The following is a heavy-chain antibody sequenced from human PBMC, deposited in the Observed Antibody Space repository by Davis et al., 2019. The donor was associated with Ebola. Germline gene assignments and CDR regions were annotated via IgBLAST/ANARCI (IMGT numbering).Heavy chain of an antibody. CDR2: ISSSSSYI. CDR1: GFTFSSYE. V-gene: IGHV3-21*01. J-gene: IGHJ6*02. D-gene: IGHD2/OR15-2a*01. Sequence: PGGSLRLSCAAFGFTFSSYEMNWVRQAPGKGLEWVSSISSSSSYIYYADSVKGRFTISRDNAKNSLYLQMNSLRAEDTAVYYCARVFLPILGPGYYYYGMDVWGQGTTVTVSS. CDR3: ARVFLPILGPGYYYYGMDV.